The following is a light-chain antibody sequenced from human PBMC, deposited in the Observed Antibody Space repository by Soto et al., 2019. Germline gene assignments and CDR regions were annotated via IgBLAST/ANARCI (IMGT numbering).Light chain of an antibody. V-gene: IGLV1-47*01. Sequence: QSVLTQPPSASGTPGQRVTIFCSGRSSNIGTNPVSWYQQLPGSAPKLLIYRNNQRPSGVPDRFSGSKSGTSASLAVSGLRSEDDAEYYCATWDETLAGVIFGGGTKLTVL. CDR3: ATWDETLAGVI. J-gene: IGLJ2*01. CDR1: SSNIGTNP. CDR2: RNN.